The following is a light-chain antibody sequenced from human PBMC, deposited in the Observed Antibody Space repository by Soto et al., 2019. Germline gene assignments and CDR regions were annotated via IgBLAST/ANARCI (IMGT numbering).Light chain of an antibody. J-gene: IGLJ2*01. Sequence: QSALTQPASVSGSPGQSITISCTGTSSDVGAYIYVSWYQHHPGKAPKVMIYEVTNRPSGVSDRFSGSKSGNTASLTISGLQAEDEADYYCSSYTSSSTYVVFGGGTKLTVL. V-gene: IGLV2-14*01. CDR3: SSYTSSSTYVV. CDR2: EVT. CDR1: SSDVGAYIY.